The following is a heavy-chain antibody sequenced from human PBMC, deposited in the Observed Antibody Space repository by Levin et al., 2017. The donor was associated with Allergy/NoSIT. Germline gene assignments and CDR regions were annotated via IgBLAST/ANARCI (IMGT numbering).Heavy chain of an antibody. Sequence: GGSLRLSCAASGFTFSDHYMSWIRQAPGKGPEWISYISRDGSNIHYGGSLKGRFTISRDNAKNSLYLLMSSLSVEDTAVYYCARQSVLGGVMDVWGQGTTFTVSS. J-gene: IGHJ6*02. CDR2: ISRDGSNI. CDR3: ARQSVLGGVMDV. D-gene: IGHD1-26*01. V-gene: IGHV3-11*01. CDR1: GFTFSDHY.